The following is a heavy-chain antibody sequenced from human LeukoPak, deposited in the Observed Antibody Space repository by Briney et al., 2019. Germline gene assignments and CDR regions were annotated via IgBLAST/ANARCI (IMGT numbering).Heavy chain of an antibody. J-gene: IGHJ4*02. CDR1: GYSLSSYY. CDR2: INPSERNT. V-gene: IGHV1-46*01. CDR3: VSELPKTFYFED. D-gene: IGHD2/OR15-2a*01. Sequence: ASVNVSCKASGYSLSSYYMHWVRQAPGQGLEWMGTINPSERNTKYAQKFQGRVTMTRGTSTSTDYMELSSLRSEDAAVYYCVSELPKTFYFEDWGQGTLVTVSS.